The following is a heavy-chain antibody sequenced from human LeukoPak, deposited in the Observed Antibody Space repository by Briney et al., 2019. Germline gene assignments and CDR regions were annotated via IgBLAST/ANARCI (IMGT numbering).Heavy chain of an antibody. V-gene: IGHV4-34*01. CDR3: AREEGITIFGVVDYYYYYYMDV. CDR2: INHSGST. D-gene: IGHD3-3*01. Sequence: PSETLSLTCAVYGGSFSGYYWSWIRQPPGKGLEWIGEINHSGSTNYNPSLKSRVTISVDTSKNQFSLKLSSVTAADTAVYYCAREEGITIFGVVDYYYYYYMDVWGKGTTVTVSS. CDR1: GGSFSGYY. J-gene: IGHJ6*03.